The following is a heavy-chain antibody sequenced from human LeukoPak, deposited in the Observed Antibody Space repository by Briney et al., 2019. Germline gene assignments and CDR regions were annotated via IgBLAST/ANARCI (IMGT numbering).Heavy chain of an antibody. Sequence: SETLSLTCAVYGGSFSGYYWSWLRQPPGKGLEWIGEINHSGSTNYNPSLKSRVTISVDTSKNQFSLKLSSVTAADTAVYYCARAPAYDSSGYYGSYYYYYYMDVWGKGTTVTVSS. J-gene: IGHJ6*03. D-gene: IGHD3-22*01. CDR2: INHSGST. CDR1: GGSFSGYY. CDR3: ARAPAYDSSGYYGSYYYYYYMDV. V-gene: IGHV4-34*01.